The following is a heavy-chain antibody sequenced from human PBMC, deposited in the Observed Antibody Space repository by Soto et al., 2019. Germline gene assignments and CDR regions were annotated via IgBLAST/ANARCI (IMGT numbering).Heavy chain of an antibody. V-gene: IGHV3-53*01. CDR3: ARHQRDSSTVLCEY. J-gene: IGHJ4*02. Sequence: PGGSLRLSCAASGFTVSSNYMSWVRQAPGKGLEWVSVIYSGGTTYYTDSVKGRFTISRDDSKNTLYLQMNSLRAEDTAVYYCARHQRDSSTVLCEYWGEGTLVTVPQ. CDR2: IYSGGTT. D-gene: IGHD4-17*01. CDR1: GFTVSSNY.